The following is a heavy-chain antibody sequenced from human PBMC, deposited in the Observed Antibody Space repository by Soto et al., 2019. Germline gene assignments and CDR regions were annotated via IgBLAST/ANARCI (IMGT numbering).Heavy chain of an antibody. CDR2: IIPIFGTA. J-gene: IGHJ6*02. CDR3: ARISQWLVPYYYYYGMDV. V-gene: IGHV1-69*13. Sequence: GASVKVSCKASGGTFSSYAISWVRQAPGQGLEWMGGIIPIFGTANYAQKFQGRVTITADESTSTAYMELSSLRSEDTAVYYCARISQWLVPYYYYYGMDVWGQGTTVTVSS. D-gene: IGHD6-19*01. CDR1: GGTFSSYA.